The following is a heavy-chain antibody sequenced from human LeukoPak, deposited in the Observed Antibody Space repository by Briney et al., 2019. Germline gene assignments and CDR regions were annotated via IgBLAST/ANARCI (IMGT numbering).Heavy chain of an antibody. D-gene: IGHD2-2*01. V-gene: IGHV3-23*01. CDR3: AKDLGYCSSTSCYNFDY. CDR2: ISGSGGST. J-gene: IGHJ4*02. Sequence: GSLRLSCAASGFTFSSYAMSWVRQAPGKGLEWVSAISGSGGSTYYADSVKGRFTISGDNSKNTLYLQMNSLRAEDTAVYYCAKDLGYCSSTSCYNFDYWGQGTLVTVSS. CDR1: GFTFSSYA.